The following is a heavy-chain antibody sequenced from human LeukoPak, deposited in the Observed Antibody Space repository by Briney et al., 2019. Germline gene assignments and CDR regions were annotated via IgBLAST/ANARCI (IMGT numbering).Heavy chain of an antibody. CDR1: GFTFSSYA. CDR2: ISGSGGST. V-gene: IGHV3-23*01. D-gene: IGHD6-19*01. J-gene: IGHJ6*02. Sequence: GGSLRLSCAASGFTFSSYAMSWVRQAPGKGLEWVSAISGSGGSTYYADSVKGRFTISGDNSKNTLYLQMNSLRAEDTAVYYCAKRGQWLVPGYYYYGMDVWGQGTTVTVSS. CDR3: AKRGQWLVPGYYYYGMDV.